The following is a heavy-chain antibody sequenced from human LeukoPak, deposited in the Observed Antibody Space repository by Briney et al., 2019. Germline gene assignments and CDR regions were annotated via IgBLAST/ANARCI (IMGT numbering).Heavy chain of an antibody. D-gene: IGHD3-3*01. J-gene: IGHJ3*02. CDR1: GGSFSGYY. CDR3: ARDFPSPLYYDFWSGLDAFDI. V-gene: IGHV4-4*07. Sequence: PSETLSLTCAVYGGSFSGYYWSWIRQPAGKGLEWIGRIYTSGSTNYNPSLKSRVTMSVDTSKNQFSLKLSSVTAADTAVYYCARDFPSPLYYDFWSGLDAFDIWGQGTMVTVSS. CDR2: IYTSGST.